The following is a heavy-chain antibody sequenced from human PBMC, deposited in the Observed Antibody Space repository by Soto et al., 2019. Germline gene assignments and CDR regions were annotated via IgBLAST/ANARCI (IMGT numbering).Heavy chain of an antibody. CDR3: ARALGSSPLSY. J-gene: IGHJ4*02. D-gene: IGHD6-6*01. Sequence: PSETLSLTCTVSGDSIKSGDVYWIWIRQHPGKGLEWIGYIFYSGITHYNPSLKSRVTTSVDTSKNQFSLNLTSVTAADTAVYYCARALGSSPLSYWGQGTLVTVSS. CDR2: IFYSGIT. CDR1: GDSIKSGDVY. V-gene: IGHV4-31*03.